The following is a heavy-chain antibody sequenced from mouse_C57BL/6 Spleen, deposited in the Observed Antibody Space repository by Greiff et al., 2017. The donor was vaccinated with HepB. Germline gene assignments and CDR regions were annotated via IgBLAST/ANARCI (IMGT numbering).Heavy chain of an antibody. V-gene: IGHV5-16*01. CDR2: INYDGSST. CDR3: ARAYGSSYGFAY. CDR1: GFTFSDYY. J-gene: IGHJ3*01. D-gene: IGHD1-1*01. Sequence: DVHLVESEGGLVQPGSSMKLSCTASGFTFSDYYMAWVRQVPEKGLEWVANINYDGSSTYYLDSLKSRFIISRDNAKNILYLQMSSLKSEDTATYYCARAYGSSYGFAYWGQGTLVTVSA.